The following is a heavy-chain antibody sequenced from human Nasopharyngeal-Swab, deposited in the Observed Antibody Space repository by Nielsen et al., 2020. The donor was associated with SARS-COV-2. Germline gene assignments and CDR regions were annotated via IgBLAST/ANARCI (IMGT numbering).Heavy chain of an antibody. D-gene: IGHD3-10*02. J-gene: IGHJ4*02. CDR2: IIPIFGTA. V-gene: IGHV1-69*13. CDR1: GGTFSSYA. CDR3: AGDDPESPMVGAWYFDY. Sequence: SVKVSCKASGGTFSSYAISWVRQAPGQGLEWMGGIIPIFGTANYAQKFQGRVTITADESTSTAYMELSSLRSEDTAVYYCAGDDPESPMVGAWYFDYWGQGTLVTVSS.